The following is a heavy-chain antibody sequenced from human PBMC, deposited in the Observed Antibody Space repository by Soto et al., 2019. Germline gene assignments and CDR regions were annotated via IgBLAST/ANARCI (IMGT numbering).Heavy chain of an antibody. CDR1: GFTFSKYA. Sequence: EVQLLESGGGLVQPGGSLRLSCAASGFTFSKYAMNWVRHTPGKGLDWVSIISGNGNTTYYADSVKGRFTISRDNSKITLYLQMNCLRVEDTAIYYCAKRLPQSGESGAYSQVWCQGTLVTVSS. CDR2: ISGNGNTT. J-gene: IGHJ4*02. CDR3: AKRLPQSGESGAYSQV. D-gene: IGHD3-16*01. V-gene: IGHV3-23*01.